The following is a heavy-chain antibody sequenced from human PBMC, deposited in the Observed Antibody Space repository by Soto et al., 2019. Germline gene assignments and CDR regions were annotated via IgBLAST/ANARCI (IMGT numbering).Heavy chain of an antibody. V-gene: IGHV1-69*06. Sequence: SVKVSCKASGGSLSTNPISWVRQAPGQGLEWMGGTGSGTGPGNHAQKFQGRLTVTADKSTSTVYMELTNLSSEDTAVYYCARRHSGGFFRFFDSWGQGXLVTVYS. J-gene: IGHJ4*02. CDR1: GGSLSTNP. CDR2: TGSGTGPG. CDR3: ARRHSGGFFRFFDS. D-gene: IGHD2-15*01.